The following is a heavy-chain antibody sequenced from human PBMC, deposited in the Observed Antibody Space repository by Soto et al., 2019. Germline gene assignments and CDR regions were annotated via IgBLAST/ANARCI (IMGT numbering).Heavy chain of an antibody. V-gene: IGHV4-4*02. CDR3: ATSSGSAYGLDV. Sequence: SETLSLTCAVSAGSISTTNWYVWVRQPPGMGLEWIGEIYHTGTTTYNPSLKSRVTMSVDTSKNQFSLRLSFVTSADTAVYYCATSSGSAYGLDVWGPGATVTVSS. D-gene: IGHD3-10*01. J-gene: IGHJ6*02. CDR1: AGSISTTNW. CDR2: IYHTGTT.